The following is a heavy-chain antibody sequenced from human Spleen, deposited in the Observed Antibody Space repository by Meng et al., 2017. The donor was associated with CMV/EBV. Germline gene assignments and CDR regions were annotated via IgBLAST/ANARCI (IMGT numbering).Heavy chain of an antibody. Sequence: GESLKISCKGSGYRFIDYWIGWVRHMPGKGLEWMGIFYPGDSDTRYSPSFQGQVTISADKSIDTAYLQWSRLKASDTAMYYCARLGEGGGGYQLLFGGMDVWGQGTTVTVSS. D-gene: IGHD2-2*01. J-gene: IGHJ6*02. CDR1: GYRFIDYW. CDR2: FYPGDSDT. V-gene: IGHV5-51*01. CDR3: ARLGEGGGGYQLLFGGMDV.